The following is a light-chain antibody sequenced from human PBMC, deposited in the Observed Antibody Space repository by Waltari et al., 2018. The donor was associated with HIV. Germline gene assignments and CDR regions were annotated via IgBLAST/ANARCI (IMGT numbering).Light chain of an antibody. J-gene: IGLJ2*01. Sequence: QSALTQPASVSGSPGQSITISCTGTSSDTGNSNLVSWYQLYPGKAPKRIIYEDNKRPSGVSNRFSGSKSADTASLTISGLQAEDEADYYCCAYAGGLEFGGGTKLTVL. CDR2: EDN. V-gene: IGLV2-23*01. CDR1: SSDTGNSNL. CDR3: CAYAGGLE.